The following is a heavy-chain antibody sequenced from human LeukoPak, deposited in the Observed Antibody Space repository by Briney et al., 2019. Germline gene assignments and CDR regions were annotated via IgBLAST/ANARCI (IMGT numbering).Heavy chain of an antibody. CDR3: ARGTYYYDGPSDP. CDR1: GGSFSGYY. Sequence: SETLSLTCAAYGGSFSGYYWSWIRQPPGKGLEWIGYIYYSGSTNYNPSLKSRVTISVDTSKNQFSLKLSSVTAADTAVYYCARGTYYYDGPSDPWGQGTLVTVPS. V-gene: IGHV4-59*01. J-gene: IGHJ5*02. CDR2: IYYSGST. D-gene: IGHD3-22*01.